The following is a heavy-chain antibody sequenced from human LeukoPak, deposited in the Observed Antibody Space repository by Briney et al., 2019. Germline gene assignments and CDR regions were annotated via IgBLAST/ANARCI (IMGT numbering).Heavy chain of an antibody. CDR2: INTNTGET. CDR1: GYTFATYG. J-gene: IGHJ5*02. Sequence: ASVKVSCKASGYTFATYGVSWVRQAPGQGLEWMGWINTNTGETNYAQKFQGRVTMTRDTSISTVYMELTSLTSDDTAVYYCARWGGVQFDPWGQGTLVTVSS. V-gene: IGHV1-2*02. D-gene: IGHD2-8*01. CDR3: ARWGGVQFDP.